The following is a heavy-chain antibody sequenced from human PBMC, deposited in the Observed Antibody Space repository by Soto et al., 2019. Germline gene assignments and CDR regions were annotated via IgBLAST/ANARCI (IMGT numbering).Heavy chain of an antibody. CDR1: GFTFSSYS. V-gene: IGHV3-21*01. CDR2: ISSSSSYI. Sequence: GGSLRLSCAASGFTFSSYSMNWVRQAPGKGLEWVSSISSSSSYIYYADSVKGRFTISRDNAKNSLYLQMNSLRAEDTAVYYCARIWDYGDSYYYYYGMDVWGQGTTVTVSS. CDR3: ARIWDYGDSYYYYYGMDV. D-gene: IGHD4-17*01. J-gene: IGHJ6*02.